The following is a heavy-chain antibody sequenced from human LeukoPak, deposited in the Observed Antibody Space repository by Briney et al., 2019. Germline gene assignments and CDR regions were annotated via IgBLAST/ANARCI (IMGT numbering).Heavy chain of an antibody. V-gene: IGHV4-34*01. CDR3: ASPVYPGPQYFQH. CDR1: GGSFSGYY. J-gene: IGHJ1*01. D-gene: IGHD2-2*02. CDR2: INHSGST. Sequence: SETLSLTCAVYGGSFSGYYWSWIRQPPGKGLEWIGEINHSGSTNYNPSLKSRVTISVDTSKNQFSLKLSSVTAADTAVYYCASPVYPGPQYFQHWGQGTLVTISS.